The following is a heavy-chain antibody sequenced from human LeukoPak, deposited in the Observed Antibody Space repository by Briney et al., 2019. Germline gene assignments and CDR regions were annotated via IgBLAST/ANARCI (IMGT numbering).Heavy chain of an antibody. CDR2: IWYDGSNK. V-gene: IGHV3-33*01. CDR3: ARDQYVEGGRLDY. D-gene: IGHD1-26*01. J-gene: IGHJ4*02. Sequence: GGSLRLSCAASGFTFSSYGMHWVRQAPGKGLEWVAVIWYDGSNKYYADSVKGRFTISRDNSKNTLYLQMNSLRAEDTAVYYCARDQYVEGGRLDYWGQGTLVTVSS. CDR1: GFTFSSYG.